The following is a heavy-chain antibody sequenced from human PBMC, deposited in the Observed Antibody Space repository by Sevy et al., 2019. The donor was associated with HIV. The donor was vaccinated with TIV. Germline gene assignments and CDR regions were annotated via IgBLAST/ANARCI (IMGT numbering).Heavy chain of an antibody. Sequence: ASVKVSCKASGGTFSSYAISWVRQAPGQGLEWMGGIIPIFGTANYAQKFQGRVTITADESTSTAYMELSSLRSEDTAVYYCARGVSSSWYGGYYYYYMDVWGKGTTVTVS. V-gene: IGHV1-69*13. CDR3: ARGVSSSWYGGYYYYYMDV. D-gene: IGHD6-13*01. CDR1: GGTFSSYA. CDR2: IIPIFGTA. J-gene: IGHJ6*03.